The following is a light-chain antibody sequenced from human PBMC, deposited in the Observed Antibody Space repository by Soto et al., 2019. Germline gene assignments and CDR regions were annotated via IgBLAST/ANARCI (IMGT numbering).Light chain of an antibody. Sequence: EIVLTQSPGTLSLSPGERATLSCRASQSVSSSYLAWYQQKPGQAPRLLIYGASSRATGIPDRFSGSGSGTDFTLTISRLEPEDFAVYYCQHYGSPFWTFGQGTKVEIK. CDR2: GAS. CDR3: QHYGSPFWT. J-gene: IGKJ1*01. CDR1: QSVSSSY. V-gene: IGKV3-20*01.